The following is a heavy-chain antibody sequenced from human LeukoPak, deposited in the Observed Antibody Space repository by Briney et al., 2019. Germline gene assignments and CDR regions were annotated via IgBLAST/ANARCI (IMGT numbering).Heavy chain of an antibody. Sequence: ASVKVSCKASGYTFTSYAMNWVRQAPGQGLEWMGWISAYNGNTNYAQKLQGRVTMTTDTSTSTAYMELRSLRSEDTAVYYCAKGDGLRRGTYYNLDYWGQGTLVTVSS. V-gene: IGHV1-18*01. CDR2: ISAYNGNT. CDR3: AKGDGLRRGTYYNLDY. J-gene: IGHJ4*02. D-gene: IGHD1-26*01. CDR1: GYTFTSYA.